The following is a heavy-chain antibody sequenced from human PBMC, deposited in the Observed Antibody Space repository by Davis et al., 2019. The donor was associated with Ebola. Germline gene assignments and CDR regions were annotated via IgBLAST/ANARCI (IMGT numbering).Heavy chain of an antibody. CDR1: GYTFTSYG. Sequence: SVKVSCKASGYTFTSYGISWVRQAPGQGLEWMGGIIPIFGTANYAQKFQGRVTITADESTSTAYMELSSLRSEDTAVYYCARDRGIFGVVRTLPYYYYYMDVWGKGTTVTVSS. CDR3: ARDRGIFGVVRTLPYYYYYMDV. D-gene: IGHD3-3*01. CDR2: IIPIFGTA. J-gene: IGHJ6*03. V-gene: IGHV1-69*13.